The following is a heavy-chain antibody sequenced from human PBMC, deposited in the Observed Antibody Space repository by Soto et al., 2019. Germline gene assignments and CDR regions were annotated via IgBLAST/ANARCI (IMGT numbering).Heavy chain of an antibody. Sequence: GGSLRLSCAASGFTFSSYAMSWVRQAPGKGLEWVSAISGSGGSRYYEDSVEGRFTISRDNSKNTLYLQMNSLRAEDTAVYYCAKDFSPEEWVLYGMDVWGQGTTVTVSS. J-gene: IGHJ6*02. D-gene: IGHD5-12*01. CDR2: ISGSGGSR. CDR3: AKDFSPEEWVLYGMDV. V-gene: IGHV3-23*01. CDR1: GFTFSSYA.